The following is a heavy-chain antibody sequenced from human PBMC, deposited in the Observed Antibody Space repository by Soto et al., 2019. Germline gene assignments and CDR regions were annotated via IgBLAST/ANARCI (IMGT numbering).Heavy chain of an antibody. CDR2: ISSSSSYI. D-gene: IGHD6-19*01. Sequence: EVQLVESGGGLVKPGGSLRLSCAASGFTFSSYSMNWVRQAPGKGLEWVSSISSSSSYIYYADSVKGRFTISRDNAKNSLYLQMNSLSPEDTAVYYCARDGQMAGSNWFDPWGQGTLVTVSS. CDR3: ARDGQMAGSNWFDP. V-gene: IGHV3-21*01. CDR1: GFTFSSYS. J-gene: IGHJ5*02.